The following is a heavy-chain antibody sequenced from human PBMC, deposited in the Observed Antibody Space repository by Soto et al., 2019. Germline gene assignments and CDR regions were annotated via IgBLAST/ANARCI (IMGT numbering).Heavy chain of an antibody. CDR3: ARGRGGTPLRFDP. J-gene: IGHJ5*02. CDR1: GVPVSSYY. D-gene: IGHD3-10*01. CDR2: VYHTGRT. V-gene: IGHV4-59*02. Sequence: SETLSLTCTVSGVPVSSYYWTWIRQPPGKGLEYLGFVYHTGRTNYGPSLRSRVTLSLDTSSNQFSLKMTSVTTADTAIYYCARGRGGTPLRFDPWGQGTLVTVSS.